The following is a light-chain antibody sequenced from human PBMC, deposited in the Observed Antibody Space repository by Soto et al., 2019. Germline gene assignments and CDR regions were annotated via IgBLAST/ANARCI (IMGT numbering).Light chain of an antibody. CDR3: QSYAASDLII. CDR1: SGSIVSNY. Sequence: NFMLTQPPSVSESPGKTVTISCTRSSGSIVSNYVQWYQQRPGSAPSTIIFEDSQRPSGVPDRFSGSIDHSSNSAFLTISGLRTEDEADDYCQSYAASDLIIFGGGTKLTVL. CDR2: EDS. V-gene: IGLV6-57*04. J-gene: IGLJ2*01.